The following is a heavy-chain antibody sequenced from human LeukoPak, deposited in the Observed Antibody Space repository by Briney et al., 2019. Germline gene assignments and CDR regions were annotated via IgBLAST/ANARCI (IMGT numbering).Heavy chain of an antibody. CDR3: AREGGAAAANWFDP. CDR2: IYHSGST. CDR1: GYSISSSYY. D-gene: IGHD6-13*01. Sequence: SETLSLTCTVSGYSISSSYYWGWIRQPPGKGLEWIGSIYHSGSTYYNPSLKSRVTISVDTSKNQFSLKLSSVTAADTAVYYCAREGGAAAANWFDPWGQGTLVTVSS. J-gene: IGHJ5*02. V-gene: IGHV4-38-2*02.